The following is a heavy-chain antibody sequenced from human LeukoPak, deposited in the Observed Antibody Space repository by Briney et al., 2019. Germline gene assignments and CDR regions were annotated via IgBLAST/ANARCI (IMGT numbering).Heavy chain of an antibody. Sequence: PGRSLRLSCAASGFRFSSYGMHWVRQAPGKGLEWVAVISDDGIKIYYGDSVKGRFTISRDNSKNTLNLQMDSLRADDTAVYYSGKGPGYSVYDNLPHHWGQGTLVTVSS. CDR2: ISDDGIKI. CDR3: GKGPGYSVYDNLPHH. V-gene: IGHV3-30*18. D-gene: IGHD5/OR15-5a*01. J-gene: IGHJ5*02. CDR1: GFRFSSYG.